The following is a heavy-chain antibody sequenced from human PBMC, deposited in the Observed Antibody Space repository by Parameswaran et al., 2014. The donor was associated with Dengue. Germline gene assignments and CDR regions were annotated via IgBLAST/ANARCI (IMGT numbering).Heavy chain of an antibody. D-gene: IGHD6-13*01. J-gene: IGHJ6*02. CDR3: TTAVPAAAVDYYYYYGMDV. CDR2: IKSKTDGGTT. Sequence: VRQAPGKGLEWVGRIKSKTDGGTTDYAAPVKGRFTISRDDSKNTLYLQMNSLKTEDTAVYYCTTAVPAAAVDYYYYYGMDVWGQGTTVTVTS. V-gene: IGHV3-15*01.